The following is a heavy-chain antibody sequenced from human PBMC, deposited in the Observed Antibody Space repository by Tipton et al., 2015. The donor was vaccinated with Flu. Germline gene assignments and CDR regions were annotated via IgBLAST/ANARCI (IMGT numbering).Heavy chain of an antibody. V-gene: IGHV3-30*13. D-gene: IGHD3-10*01. CDR2: ISYDGSNQ. Sequence: RSLRLSCAASGFTFSNYGMFWVRQAPGKGLEWVTTISYDGSNQYYADSVKGRFTISRDNSKNMVYLQMNSLRAEDTAVYYCARGIGFGELLDYWGQGTLVTVSS. CDR3: ARGIGFGELLDY. J-gene: IGHJ4*02. CDR1: GFTFSNYG.